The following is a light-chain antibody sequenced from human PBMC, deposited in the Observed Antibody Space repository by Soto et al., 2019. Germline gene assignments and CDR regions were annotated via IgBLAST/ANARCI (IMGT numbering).Light chain of an antibody. CDR1: SSDVGGYNY. CDR3: SSYAGSKNFVI. CDR2: EVS. V-gene: IGLV2-8*01. Sequence: QSALTQPPSASGSPRQSVTISCTGTSSDVGGYNYVSWYQQHPGKAPKLMIYEVSKRPSGVPDRFSGSKSGNTASLTVSGXQAEDEADYYCSSYAGSKNFVIFGGGTKVTVL. J-gene: IGLJ2*01.